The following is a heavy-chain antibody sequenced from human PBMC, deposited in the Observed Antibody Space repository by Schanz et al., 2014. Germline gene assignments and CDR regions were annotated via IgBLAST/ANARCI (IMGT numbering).Heavy chain of an antibody. CDR2: ISSSGSSI. CDR1: GFTFNNFN. CDR3: ASDYNYFETEAP. Sequence: EVQLVESGGGVVQPERSLRLSCAASGFTFNNFNMNWVRQAPGKGLEWVSSISSSGSSIYYADSVKGRFTISRDNANNSLFLRMNSLRAEDTAVYYCASDYNYFETEAPWGQGTLVTVSS. D-gene: IGHD3-16*01. V-gene: IGHV3-21*06. J-gene: IGHJ5*02.